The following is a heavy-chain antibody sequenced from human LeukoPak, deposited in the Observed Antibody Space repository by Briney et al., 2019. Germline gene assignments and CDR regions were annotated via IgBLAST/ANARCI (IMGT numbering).Heavy chain of an antibody. Sequence: GGSLRLSCAASGLTFDDYGMSWVRQVPGKGLEWVSGINWNGGSTGYADSVKGRFTISRDNAKNSLYLQMNSLRAEDTALYYCARIKSSGNYSPFDYWSQGALLTVSS. J-gene: IGHJ4*02. V-gene: IGHV3-20*04. CDR2: INWNGGST. CDR3: ARIKSSGNYSPFDY. CDR1: GLTFDDYG. D-gene: IGHD1-26*01.